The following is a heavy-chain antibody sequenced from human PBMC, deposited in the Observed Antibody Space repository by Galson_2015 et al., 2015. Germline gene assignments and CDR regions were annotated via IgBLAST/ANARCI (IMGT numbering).Heavy chain of an antibody. J-gene: IGHJ4*02. V-gene: IGHV3-53*01. Sequence: SLRLSCAASGFTVATHYMSWVLQAPGKGLEWVSVIYSDGRSFYGDSVTGRFAISRDSSKNALYLQMNSLRAEDTAVYYCARAPLRDYGDYLDYWGQGALVTVSS. CDR3: ARAPLRDYGDYLDY. CDR1: GFTVATHY. D-gene: IGHD4-17*01. CDR2: IYSDGRS.